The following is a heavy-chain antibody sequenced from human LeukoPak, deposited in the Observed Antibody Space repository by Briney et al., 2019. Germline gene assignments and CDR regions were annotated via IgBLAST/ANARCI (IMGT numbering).Heavy chain of an antibody. J-gene: IGHJ6*02. Sequence: GGSLRLSCAASGFTFSSYSMNWVRQAPGKGLEWVSSISSSSSYIYYADSVKGRFTISRDNSKNTLYLQMNSLRAEDTAVYYCARDPYSSSWSHGYYYGMDVWGQGTTVTVSS. D-gene: IGHD6-13*01. V-gene: IGHV3-21*01. CDR2: ISSSSSYI. CDR1: GFTFSSYS. CDR3: ARDPYSSSWSHGYYYGMDV.